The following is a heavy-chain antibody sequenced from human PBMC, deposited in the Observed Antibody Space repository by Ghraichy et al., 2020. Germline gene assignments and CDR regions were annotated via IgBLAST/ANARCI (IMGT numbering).Heavy chain of an antibody. CDR1: GFAFSRHE. CDR3: ARGLFSSFGLRGAADFDL. D-gene: IGHD6-6*01. V-gene: IGHV3-30*04. J-gene: IGHJ4*01. CDR2: ASADGTKT. Sequence: GSLSLSCAASGFAFSRHEMHWVRQGPGRSLEWVTLASADGTKTSYADSVKGRFTISRDNSVSALFLQMTNVRREDSAVDYCARGLFSSFGLRGAADFDLLGHG.